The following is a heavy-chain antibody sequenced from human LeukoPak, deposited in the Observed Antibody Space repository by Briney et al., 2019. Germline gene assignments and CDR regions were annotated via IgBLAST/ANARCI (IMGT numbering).Heavy chain of an antibody. V-gene: IGHV3-30*04. J-gene: IGHJ4*02. D-gene: IGHD3-22*01. Sequence: GGSLRLSCAASGFTFSSYAMHWVRQAPGKGLEWVAVISYDGSNKYYADSVKGRFTISRDNSKNTLYLQMNSLGAEDTAVYYCARAQASDYYDSSGYFGFDYWGQGTLVTVSS. CDR3: ARAQASDYYDSSGYFGFDY. CDR1: GFTFSSYA. CDR2: ISYDGSNK.